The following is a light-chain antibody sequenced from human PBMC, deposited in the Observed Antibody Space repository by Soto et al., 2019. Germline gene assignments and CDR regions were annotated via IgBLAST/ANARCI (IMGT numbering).Light chain of an antibody. CDR1: QSVNRIY. CDR2: GAS. J-gene: IGKJ1*01. V-gene: IGKV3-20*01. CDR3: QQYGSTPWT. Sequence: EIVLTQSPGTLSLSTGERATLSCRASQSVNRIYLAWYQQKPGQAPRLLIYGASTRATGIPDRFSGSGSGTDFTLTISSLEPEDFAVYYCQQYGSTPWTFGQGTKVEIK.